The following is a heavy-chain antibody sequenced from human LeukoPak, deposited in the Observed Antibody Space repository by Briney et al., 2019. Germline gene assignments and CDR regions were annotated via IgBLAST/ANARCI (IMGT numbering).Heavy chain of an antibody. CDR3: ARDRRYSGYVYDY. J-gene: IGHJ4*02. V-gene: IGHV3-66*01. Sequence: GGSLRLSCAASGFTVSSNYMSWVRQAPGKGLEWVSVIYSGGSTYYADSVKGRFTISRDNSKNTLYLQMNSLRAEDTAVYYCARDRRYSGYVYDYWGQGTLVTVSS. CDR1: GFTVSSNY. CDR2: IYSGGST. D-gene: IGHD5-12*01.